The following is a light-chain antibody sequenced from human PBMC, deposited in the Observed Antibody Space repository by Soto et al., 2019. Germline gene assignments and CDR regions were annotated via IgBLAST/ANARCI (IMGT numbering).Light chain of an antibody. CDR1: QGISSY. CDR2: AAS. J-gene: IGKJ3*01. CDR3: QQLNSYPLT. Sequence: IQLTQSPSSLSASVGDRGTITCRASQGISSYLAWYQQTTGKPPKLLIYAASTLQSGVPSRFSGSGSGTDFTLTISRLQPEDFATYYCQQLNSYPLTFGPGTKVDIK. V-gene: IGKV1-9*01.